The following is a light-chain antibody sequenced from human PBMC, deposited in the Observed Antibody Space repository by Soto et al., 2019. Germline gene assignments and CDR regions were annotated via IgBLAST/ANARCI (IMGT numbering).Light chain of an antibody. Sequence: VVSKSAATVSVSPGERATFSCRASQSVSSNLAWYQQKPGQAPRLLIYGASIRATGIPARFSGSGSGTEFTLTISSLQSEDFAVYYCQHYNNGPPWTFGQGTKVDI. CDR3: QHYNNGPPWT. V-gene: IGKV3-15*01. CDR1: QSVSSN. J-gene: IGKJ1*01. CDR2: GAS.